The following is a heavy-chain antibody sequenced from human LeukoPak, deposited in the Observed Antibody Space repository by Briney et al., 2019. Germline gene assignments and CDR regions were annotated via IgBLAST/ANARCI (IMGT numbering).Heavy chain of an antibody. CDR3: ARHEDYYYDSSGDDAFDI. J-gene: IGHJ3*02. CDR2: IYTSGST. D-gene: IGHD3-22*01. CDR1: GGSISSGSYY. Sequence: SETLSLTCTVSGGSISSGSYYWSWIRQPAGKGLEWIGRIYTSGSTNYNPSLKSRVTISVDTSKNQFSLKLSSVTAADTAVYYCARHEDYYYDSSGDDAFDIWGQGTMVTVSS. V-gene: IGHV4-61*02.